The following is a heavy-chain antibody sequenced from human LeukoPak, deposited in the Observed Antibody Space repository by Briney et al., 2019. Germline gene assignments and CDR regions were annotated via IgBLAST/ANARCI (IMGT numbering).Heavy chain of an antibody. V-gene: IGHV3-30*18. CDR2: LWVDGGDK. CDR3: AKDAGNLLYYFDY. CDR1: GFTFTNHG. Sequence: GRSLRLSCVASGFTFTNHGTHWVRQAPGKGWGGGASLWVDGGDKYSADSVRGGFPTSRDKSKKTLYLQMNRLRAEDTAVYYCAKDAGNLLYYFDYWGQGALVTVSS. J-gene: IGHJ4*02. D-gene: IGHD2-15*01.